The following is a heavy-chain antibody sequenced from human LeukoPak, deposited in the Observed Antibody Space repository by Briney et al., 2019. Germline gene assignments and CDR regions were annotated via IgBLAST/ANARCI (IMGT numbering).Heavy chain of an antibody. Sequence: PGGSLRLSCVASGFTFSDAWMNWVRQAPGKGLEWVGRIKKKKDGGTTEYSAPVKGRLTISRDDSKNTLYLQMNSLKTEDTAVYYCQSSYYYDSSGYYYFDYWGQGTLVTVSS. J-gene: IGHJ4*02. CDR2: IKKKKDGGTT. V-gene: IGHV3-15*01. D-gene: IGHD3-22*01. CDR3: QSSYYYDSSGYYYFDY. CDR1: GFTFSDAW.